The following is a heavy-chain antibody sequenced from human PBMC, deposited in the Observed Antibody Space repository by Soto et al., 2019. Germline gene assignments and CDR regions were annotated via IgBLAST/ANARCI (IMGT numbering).Heavy chain of an antibody. CDR3: AKDDTVTNA. Sequence: EVQLLESGGGVVKPGWSLRLSCAASGGTFSSYAMSWVRQAPGKGLECVSAIIGSVGSTYYADSVKGRFTISRDKSKNTLYLQMNSRISEDTAVYYCAKDDTVTNAWGQGTLVTVSS. V-gene: IGHV3-23*01. J-gene: IGHJ4*02. CDR2: IIGSVGST. CDR1: GGTFSSYA. D-gene: IGHD4-17*01.